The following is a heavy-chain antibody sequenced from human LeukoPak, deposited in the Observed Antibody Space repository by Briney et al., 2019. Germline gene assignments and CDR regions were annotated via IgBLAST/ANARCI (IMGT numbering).Heavy chain of an antibody. V-gene: IGHV1-2*02. CDR1: GYTFTGHY. CDR2: INPNTGGT. CDR3: ARGGLTTVESPQFDP. J-gene: IGHJ5*02. Sequence: ASVEVSCKASGYTFTGHYIHWVRQAPGQGLEWMGWINPNTGGTKYAQRFQGRVTMTRDTSISTVYMELSSLRSDDTAVYYCARGGLTTVESPQFDPWGQGTLVSVSS. D-gene: IGHD4-23*01.